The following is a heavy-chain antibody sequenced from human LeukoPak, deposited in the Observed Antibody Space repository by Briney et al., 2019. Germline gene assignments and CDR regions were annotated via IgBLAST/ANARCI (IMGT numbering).Heavy chain of an antibody. Sequence: GGSLRLSCAASGFTFSSYYMHWVRQAPGKGLVWVSYINRDGSIIRYADSAKGRFTISRDNAKNTVYLQMNSLRAEDTAVYYCVRGDGFILDYWGQGTLVTVST. CDR2: INRDGSII. V-gene: IGHV3-74*01. J-gene: IGHJ4*02. CDR3: VRGDGFILDY. D-gene: IGHD5-24*01. CDR1: GFTFSSYY.